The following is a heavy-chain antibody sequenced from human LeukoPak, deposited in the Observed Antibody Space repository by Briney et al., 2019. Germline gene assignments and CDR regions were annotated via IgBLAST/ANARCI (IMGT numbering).Heavy chain of an antibody. CDR1: GRSVSTSSYD. V-gene: IGHV4-39*02. D-gene: IGHD3-9*01. CDR2: IYYNGET. CDR3: ARVYDILTGADFDY. Sequence: SDTLSLTCTVFGRSVSTSSYDWGWIRQPPGKGLEWIGSIYYNGETYYNPSLKSRVTMSVDTSKNHFSLKLSSVTAADTAVYYCARVYDILTGADFDYWGQGTLVTVSS. J-gene: IGHJ4*02.